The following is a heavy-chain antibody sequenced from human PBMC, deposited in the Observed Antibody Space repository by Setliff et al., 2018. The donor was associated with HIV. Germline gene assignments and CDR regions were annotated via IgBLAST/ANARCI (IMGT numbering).Heavy chain of an antibody. Sequence: GGSLRLSCAASGFTFSNYDMNWVRQAPGKGLEWISSITDSSTYIYYADSLKGRFTISRDNAKHSLYLQMESLRAEDTAVYYCARSYYGPFPDDYWGQGTLVTVSS. D-gene: IGHD3-10*01. V-gene: IGHV3-21*01. CDR3: ARSYYGPFPDDY. J-gene: IGHJ4*02. CDR1: GFTFSNYD. CDR2: ITDSSTYI.